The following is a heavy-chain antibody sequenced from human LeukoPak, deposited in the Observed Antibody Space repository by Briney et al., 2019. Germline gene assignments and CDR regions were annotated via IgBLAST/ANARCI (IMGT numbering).Heavy chain of an antibody. V-gene: IGHV3-9*01. D-gene: IGHD6-13*01. CDR2: ISWNSGSI. Sequence: PGRSLRLSCAASGFTFDDYAMHWVRQAQGKGLEWVSGISWNSGSIGYADSVKGRFTISRDNAKNSLYLQMNSLRAEDTALYYCAKDMYSSSRDAFDIWGQGTMVTVSS. J-gene: IGHJ3*02. CDR1: GFTFDDYA. CDR3: AKDMYSSSRDAFDI.